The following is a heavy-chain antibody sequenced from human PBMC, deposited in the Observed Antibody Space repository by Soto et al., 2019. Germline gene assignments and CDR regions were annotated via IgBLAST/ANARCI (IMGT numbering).Heavy chain of an antibody. Sequence: PGGSLRLSCAASGLTFSNAWMIWVRQAPGKGLEWVGRIKSKTDGGTTDYAAPVKGRFTISRDDSKNTLYLQMNSLKTEDTAVYYCTTDSSGSFGMDVWGQGTTVTVSS. CDR1: GLTFSNAW. V-gene: IGHV3-15*01. CDR3: TTDSSGSFGMDV. J-gene: IGHJ6*02. D-gene: IGHD3-10*01. CDR2: IKSKTDGGTT.